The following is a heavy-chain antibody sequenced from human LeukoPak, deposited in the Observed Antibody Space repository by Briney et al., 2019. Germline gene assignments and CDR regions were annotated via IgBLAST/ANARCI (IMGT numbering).Heavy chain of an antibody. J-gene: IGHJ3*02. D-gene: IGHD3-9*01. CDR1: GYTFTGYY. CDR2: INPNSGGT. CDR3: ARVSDILTGFDAFDI. Sequence: GASVKVSCKASGYTFTGYYMHWVRQAPGQGLEWMGWINPNSGGTNYAQKFQGRVTMTRDTSISTAYMELSRLRSDDTAVYYCARVSDILTGFDAFDIWGQGTMVTVSS. V-gene: IGHV1-2*02.